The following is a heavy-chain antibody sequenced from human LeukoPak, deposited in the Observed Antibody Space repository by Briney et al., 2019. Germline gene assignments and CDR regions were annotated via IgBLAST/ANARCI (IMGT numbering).Heavy chain of an antibody. V-gene: IGHV4-59*01. D-gene: IGHD6-6*01. Sequence: SQTLSLTCTVSGGSISSYYWSWIRQPPGKGLEWIGYIYYSGSTNYNPSLKSRVTISVDTSKNQFSLKLSSVTAADTAVYYCARLLAEEYSSSSHFDYWGQGTLVTVSS. CDR2: IYYSGST. J-gene: IGHJ4*02. CDR3: ARLLAEEYSSSSHFDY. CDR1: GGSISSYY.